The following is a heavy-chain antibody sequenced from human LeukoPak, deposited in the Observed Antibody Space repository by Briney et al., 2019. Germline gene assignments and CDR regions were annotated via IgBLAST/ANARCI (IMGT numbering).Heavy chain of an antibody. J-gene: IGHJ5*02. CDR2: ISGSGGST. V-gene: IGHV3-23*01. CDR1: GFTFSSYA. CDR3: AKPGYSYGYVFGANDH. D-gene: IGHD5-18*01. Sequence: GGSLRLSCAASGFTFSSYAMSWVRQAPGKGLEWVSAISGSGGSTYYADSVKGRFTISRDNSKNTLYLQMNSLRAEDTAVYYCAKPGYSYGYVFGANDHWGQGTLVTVSS.